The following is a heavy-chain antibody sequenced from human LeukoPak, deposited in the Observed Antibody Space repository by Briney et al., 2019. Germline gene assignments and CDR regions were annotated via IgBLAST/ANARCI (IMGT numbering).Heavy chain of an antibody. CDR1: GGSISSYY. D-gene: IGHD3-3*01. V-gene: IGHV4-59*01. CDR2: IYYSGST. CDR3: ASRSSIWSGYQDTLYYFDS. Sequence: SETLSLTCTVPGGSISSYYLSRIRQPPGKRLEWIAHIYYSGSTNYNPSLKSRVTISVDTSKNQFSLKLSSVTAADAAVYYCASRSSIWSGYQDTLYYFDSWGQGTLVTVSS. J-gene: IGHJ4*02.